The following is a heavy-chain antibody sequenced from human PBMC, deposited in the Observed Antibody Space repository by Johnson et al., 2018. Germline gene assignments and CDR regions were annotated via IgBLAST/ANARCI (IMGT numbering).Heavy chain of an antibody. J-gene: IGHJ6*02. CDR2: IKSRTDGGAR. CDR3: TRDKTVAEFYYYGMDV. Sequence: VQLVQSGGGLVKPGGSXRLSCAASGFTFSNAWMNWVRQAPGKGLEWVGRIKSRTDGGARDSAAPVKGRFTISRYDSKSIAYLKMNSLKTEDTAVYYCTRDKTVAEFYYYGMDVWGQGTTVTVSS. D-gene: IGHD6-19*01. CDR1: GFTFSNAW. V-gene: IGHV3-15*07.